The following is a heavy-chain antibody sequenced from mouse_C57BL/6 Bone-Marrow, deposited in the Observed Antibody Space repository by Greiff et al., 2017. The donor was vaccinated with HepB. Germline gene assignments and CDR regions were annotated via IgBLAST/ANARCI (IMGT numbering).Heavy chain of an antibody. Sequence: EVQLVESGGGLVQPGGSLKLSCAASGFTFSDYGMAWVRQAPRKGPEWVAFISNLAYSIYYADTVTGRFTISRENAKNTLYLEMSSLRSEDTAMYYCARHETVVATEAMDYWGQGTSVTVSS. D-gene: IGHD1-1*01. CDR3: ARHETVVATEAMDY. CDR2: ISNLAYSI. CDR1: GFTFSDYG. J-gene: IGHJ4*01. V-gene: IGHV5-15*01.